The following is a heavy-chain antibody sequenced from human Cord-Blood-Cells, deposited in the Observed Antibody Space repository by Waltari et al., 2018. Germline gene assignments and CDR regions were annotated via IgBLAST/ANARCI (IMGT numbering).Heavy chain of an antibody. CDR1: GFTFSTYW. Sequence: EVQLVESGGGLVQPGGSLGLSCVASGFTFSTYWMHWLRQAPGKGLVWVARINSDGSSTSYADSVKGRFTISRDNAKNTLYLQMNSLRAEDTAVYYCARDGKVQYYFDYWGQGTLVTVSS. J-gene: IGHJ4*02. V-gene: IGHV3-74*01. CDR3: ARDGKVQYYFDY. CDR2: INSDGSST. D-gene: IGHD1-1*01.